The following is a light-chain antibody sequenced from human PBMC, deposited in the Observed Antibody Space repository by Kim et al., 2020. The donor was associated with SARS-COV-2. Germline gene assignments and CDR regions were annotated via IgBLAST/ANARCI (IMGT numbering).Light chain of an antibody. V-gene: IGLV2-14*03. CDR1: SSDVGGYNL. Sequence: QSALTQPASVSGSLGQSITIACAGSSSDVGGYNLVSWYQKHPEKAPKLMIFDVNKRPSGISNRFSGSKSDNTASLTISGLQPEDEADYYCSSYTISTTTVIFGGGTQLTVL. J-gene: IGLJ2*01. CDR2: DVN. CDR3: SSYTISTTTVI.